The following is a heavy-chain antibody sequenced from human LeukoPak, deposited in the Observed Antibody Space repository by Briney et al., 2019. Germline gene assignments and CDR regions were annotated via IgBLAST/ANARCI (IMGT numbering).Heavy chain of an antibody. D-gene: IGHD1-26*01. CDR3: ARDNSVGDNAWWFDP. CDR1: GYTFTGYY. CDR2: INPNSGGT. J-gene: IGHJ5*02. Sequence: ASVKVSCKASGYTFTGYYMHWVRQAPGQGLEWMGWINPNSGGTNYAQKFQGRVTMTRDMSTSTDYMELSSMRSEDTAIYYCARDNSVGDNAWWFDPWGQGTLVTVSS. V-gene: IGHV1-2*02.